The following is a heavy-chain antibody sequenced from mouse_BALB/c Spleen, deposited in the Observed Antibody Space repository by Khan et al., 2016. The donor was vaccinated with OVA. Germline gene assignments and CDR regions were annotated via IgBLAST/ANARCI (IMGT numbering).Heavy chain of an antibody. V-gene: IGHV1S136*01. CDR2: IYPYNDET. Sequence: VQLKPSGPELVKPGASVKMSCKASGYTFTDYVMHWVKQKPGQGLEWIGYIYPYNDETESTERFKGKATLTLDKSSNTAYMDLSSLTSADSAVYYCARSTTDYYIMGYWGQGTSVTVSS. CDR1: GYTFTDYV. J-gene: IGHJ4*01. CDR3: ARSTTDYYIMGY. D-gene: IGHD1-1*01.